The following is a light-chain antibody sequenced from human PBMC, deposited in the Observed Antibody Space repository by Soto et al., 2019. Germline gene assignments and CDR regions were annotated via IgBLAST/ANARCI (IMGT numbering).Light chain of an antibody. Sequence: DIQMTQSPSSLSASVGDRVTITCQASQDISNYLNWYQQKPGKAPKLLIHDVFNLETGVPSRFSGSRSGTDFTFTISSLQPEDIATYYCQQYGNLPFTFGPGTKVDI. V-gene: IGKV1-33*01. CDR3: QQYGNLPFT. CDR1: QDISNY. CDR2: DVF. J-gene: IGKJ3*01.